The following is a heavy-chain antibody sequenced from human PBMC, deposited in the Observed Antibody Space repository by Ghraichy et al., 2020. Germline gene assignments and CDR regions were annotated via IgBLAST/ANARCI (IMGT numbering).Heavy chain of an antibody. CDR2: SRNKANSYST. J-gene: IGHJ4*02. V-gene: IGHV3-72*01. CDR3: ARRGFSAALDY. Sequence: GSLRLSCATSGFTFNDQYMDWVHQAPGKGLEWVARSRNKANSYSTEHAASVKGRFTISRDDSGNSLYLQMNSLKTEDTAVYYCARRGFSAALDYWGQGTLVTVSS. D-gene: IGHD6-13*01. CDR1: GFTFNDQY.